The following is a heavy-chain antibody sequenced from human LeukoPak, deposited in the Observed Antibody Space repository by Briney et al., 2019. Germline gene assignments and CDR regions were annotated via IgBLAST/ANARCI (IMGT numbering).Heavy chain of an antibody. CDR1: GFTFSSYS. CDR2: ISSSSSYI. J-gene: IGHJ4*02. Sequence: GGSLRLSCAASGFTFSSYSMNWVRQAPGKGLEWVSSISSSSSYIYYADSVKGRFTISRDNAKNSLYLQMNSLRAEGTAVYYCARDLFGTRSSSDYWGQGTLVTVSS. V-gene: IGHV3-21*01. D-gene: IGHD6-6*01. CDR3: ARDLFGTRSSSDY.